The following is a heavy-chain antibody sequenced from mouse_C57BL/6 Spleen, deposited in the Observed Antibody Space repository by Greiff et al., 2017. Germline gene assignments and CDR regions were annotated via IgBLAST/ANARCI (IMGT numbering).Heavy chain of an antibody. Sequence: EVNVVESGGGLVKPGGSLKLSCAASGFTFSDYGMHWVRQAPEKGLEWVAYISSGSSTIYYADTVQGRFTISRDNAKNTLFLQLTSLRSEDTAMXYCARKTAQAFAMDYWGQGTSVTVSS. D-gene: IGHD3-2*02. V-gene: IGHV5-17*01. CDR1: GFTFSDYG. CDR2: ISSGSSTI. CDR3: ARKTAQAFAMDY. J-gene: IGHJ4*01.